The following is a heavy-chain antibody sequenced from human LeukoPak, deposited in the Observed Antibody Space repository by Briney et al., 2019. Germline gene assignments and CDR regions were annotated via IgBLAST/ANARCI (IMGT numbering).Heavy chain of an antibody. D-gene: IGHD3-10*01. CDR1: GGSISSYY. V-gene: IGHV4-59*01. CDR3: ARGSGRYYYYGMDV. CDR2: IYYSAST. Sequence: PSETLSLTCTVSGGSISSYYWNWMRQPPGQGLEWIGYIYYSASTNYNPSLKSRVTISVDTSKNQFSLKLSSVTAADTAVYYCARGSGRYYYYGMDVWGQGTTVTVSS. J-gene: IGHJ6*02.